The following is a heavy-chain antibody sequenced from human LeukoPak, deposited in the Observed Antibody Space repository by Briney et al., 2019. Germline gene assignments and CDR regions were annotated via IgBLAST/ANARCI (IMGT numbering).Heavy chain of an antibody. CDR1: GGSISSGGYS. CDR2: TYHSGST. CDR3: ARGGMDYYDSSGYSPGYFDY. J-gene: IGHJ4*02. D-gene: IGHD3-22*01. Sequence: PSETLSLTCAVSGGSISSGGYSWSWIRQPPGKGLEWIGYTYHSGSTYYNPSLKSRVTISVDRSKNQFSLKLSSVTAADTAVYYCARGGMDYYDSSGYSPGYFDYWGQGTLVTVSS. V-gene: IGHV4-30-2*01.